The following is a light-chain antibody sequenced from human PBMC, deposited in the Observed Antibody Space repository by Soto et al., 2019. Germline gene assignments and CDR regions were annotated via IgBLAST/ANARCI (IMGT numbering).Light chain of an antibody. CDR1: QSISSY. CDR3: QQSYSTPRA. J-gene: IGKJ4*01. V-gene: IGKV1-39*01. Sequence: TQSPGTLSLSPGERATLSCRASQSISSYLNWYQQKPGKAPKLLIYAASSLQSGGPSRFSGSGSGTDFTLTISSLQPEDFATYYCQQSYSTPRAFGGGTKVEIK. CDR2: AAS.